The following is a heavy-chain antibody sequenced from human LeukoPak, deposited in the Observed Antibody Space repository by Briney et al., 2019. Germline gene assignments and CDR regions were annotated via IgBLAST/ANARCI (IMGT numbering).Heavy chain of an antibody. CDR1: GGTFSSYA. Sequence: GASVKVSCKASGGTFSSYAISWVRQAPGQGLEWMGGIIPIFGTANYAQKFQGRVTITADESTSTAYMELSSLRSEDTAVYYCARRGSGSPYNWFDPWGQGTLVTVSS. CDR3: ARRGSGSPYNWFDP. V-gene: IGHV1-69*13. D-gene: IGHD3-10*01. CDR2: IIPIFGTA. J-gene: IGHJ5*02.